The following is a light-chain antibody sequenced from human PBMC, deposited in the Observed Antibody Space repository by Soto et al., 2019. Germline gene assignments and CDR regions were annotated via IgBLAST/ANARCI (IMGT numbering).Light chain of an antibody. CDR1: SSDVGTYNY. V-gene: IGLV2-8*01. CDR3: ISYAGSRIWV. CDR2: DVS. Sequence: QSVLTQPPSASGSPGQSVTISCTGTSSDVGTYNYVSWYQQHPGKAPKLMIYDVSKRPSGVPDRFSGSKSGNTASLTVSGLQAEDEADYYCISYAGSRIWVFGGGTQLTVL. J-gene: IGLJ3*02.